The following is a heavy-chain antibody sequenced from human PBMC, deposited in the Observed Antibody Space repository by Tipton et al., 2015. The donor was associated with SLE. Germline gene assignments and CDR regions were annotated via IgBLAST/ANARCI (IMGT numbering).Heavy chain of an antibody. CDR1: GYSISSGYY. V-gene: IGHV4-38-2*02. J-gene: IGHJ5*02. CDR3: ARGGVWFDP. Sequence: TLSLTCTVSGYSISSGYYWGWIRQPPGKGLEWIGYIYYSGSTNYNPSLKSRVTISIDTSKNQFSLKLSSVTAADTAVYYCARGGVWFDPWGQGTLVTVSS. D-gene: IGHD2-8*01. CDR2: IYYSGST.